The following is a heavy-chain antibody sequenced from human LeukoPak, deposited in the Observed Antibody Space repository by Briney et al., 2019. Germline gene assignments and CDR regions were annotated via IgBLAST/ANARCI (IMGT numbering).Heavy chain of an antibody. J-gene: IGHJ4*02. V-gene: IGHV3-30*18. CDR1: GFTFSSYG. D-gene: IGHD3-10*01. Sequence: GGSLRLSCAASGFTFSSYGMHWVRQAPGKGLEWVAVISYDGSNKYYADSVKGRFTISRDNSKNTLYLQMNSLRAEDTAVYYCAKARLLWFGELMSPDSDYWGQGTLVTVSS. CDR3: AKARLLWFGELMSPDSDY. CDR2: ISYDGSNK.